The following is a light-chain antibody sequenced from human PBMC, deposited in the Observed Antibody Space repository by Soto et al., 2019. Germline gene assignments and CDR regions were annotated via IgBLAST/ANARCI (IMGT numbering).Light chain of an antibody. Sequence: EIVMTQSPGTLSVSPEEGATLSCRASQTVSNNLAWYQQKPGQTPRLLIYGASTRATGVPARFSGSGSGTEFTLTISSLQSEDFAVYYCQQYNNWPLTFGGGTKVDNK. CDR3: QQYNNWPLT. CDR2: GAS. V-gene: IGKV3-15*01. CDR1: QTVSNN. J-gene: IGKJ4*01.